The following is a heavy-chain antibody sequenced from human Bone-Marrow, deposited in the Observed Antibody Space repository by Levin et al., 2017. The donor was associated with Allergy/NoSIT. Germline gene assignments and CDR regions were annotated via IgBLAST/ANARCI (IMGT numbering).Heavy chain of an antibody. CDR2: SSYSGGT. CDR1: GGSITSDSYY. Sequence: SETLFLTCTVSGGSITSDSYYWTWIRQPPGKGLEWIGGSSYSGGTYYSPSLQSRVTIAVSTSKHQFSLQLSSVTASDTAVYYCATLDIGLDAFDNWGQGTMVTVSS. V-gene: IGHV4-39*01. J-gene: IGHJ3*02. CDR3: ATLDIGLDAFDN.